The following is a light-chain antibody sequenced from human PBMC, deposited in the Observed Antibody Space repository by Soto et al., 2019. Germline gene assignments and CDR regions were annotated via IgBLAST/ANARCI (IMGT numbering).Light chain of an antibody. CDR3: QQYHSYSRT. CDR1: QTISSW. V-gene: IGKV1-5*01. CDR2: DAS. Sequence: DIQMTQSPSTLSASVGDRVTITCRASQTISSWLAWYQQKPGEAPKLLISDASSLESGVPSRFSGSGYGTEFPLTISSLQPEDFAAYYCQQYHSYSRTFGQGTKVEI. J-gene: IGKJ1*01.